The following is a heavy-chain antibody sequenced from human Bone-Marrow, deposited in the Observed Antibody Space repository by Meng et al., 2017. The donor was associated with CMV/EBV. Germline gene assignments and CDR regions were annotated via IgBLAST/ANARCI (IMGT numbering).Heavy chain of an antibody. CDR1: GYSFTSYW. D-gene: IGHD2-2*01. Sequence: KVSCQGSGYSFTSYWIGWVRQMPGKGLEWMGIIYPGDSDTRYSPSFQGQVTISADKSISTAYLQWSSLKASDTAMYYCARIKGVVPALPRFDPWGQGTLVTVSS. CDR2: IYPGDSDT. V-gene: IGHV5-51*01. J-gene: IGHJ5*02. CDR3: ARIKGVVPALPRFDP.